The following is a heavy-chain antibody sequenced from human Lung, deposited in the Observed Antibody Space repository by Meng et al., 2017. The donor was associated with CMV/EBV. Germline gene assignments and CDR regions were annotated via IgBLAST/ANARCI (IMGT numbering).Heavy chain of an antibody. J-gene: IGHJ6*02. V-gene: IGHV3-43D*03. D-gene: IGHD3-10*01. Sequence: GGSLRLSCAASGFTFDDYGMHWVRQAPGKGLEWIALISWDGGNAYYADSVKGRFTISRDNTKNSLYLQMDRLRVEDAAVYYCVKERGYPAGALMRGMDVWGQGTTVTVSS. CDR1: GFTFDDYG. CDR3: VKERGYPAGALMRGMDV. CDR2: ISWDGGNA.